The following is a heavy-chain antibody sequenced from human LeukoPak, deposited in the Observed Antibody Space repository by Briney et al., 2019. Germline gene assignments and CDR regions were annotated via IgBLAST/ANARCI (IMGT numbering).Heavy chain of an antibody. D-gene: IGHD3-22*01. Sequence: PSETLSLTCSVSGGSISSSTFYWGWIRQPPGKGLEWIGSIYYSGSTYYNPSLKSRVTISVDKSKNQLSLNLSSVTAADTAVYYCASGAAGSSAYYYSSWGQGTPVSVSS. J-gene: IGHJ5*02. V-gene: IGHV4-39*07. CDR2: IYYSGST. CDR1: GGSISSSTFY. CDR3: ASGAAGSSAYYYSS.